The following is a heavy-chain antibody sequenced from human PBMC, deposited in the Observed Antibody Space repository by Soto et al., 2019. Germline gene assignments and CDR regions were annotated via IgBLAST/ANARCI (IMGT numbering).Heavy chain of an antibody. J-gene: IGHJ5*02. CDR3: AKDSSMVGRQPLLYSGGDWFDP. D-gene: IGHD2-2*02. CDR2: ISGSGGST. V-gene: IGHV3-23*01. CDR1: GFTFSSYA. Sequence: GGSLRLSCAASGFTFSSYAMSWVRQAPGKGLEWVSAISGSGGSTYYADSVKGRFTISRDNFKNTLYLQMNSLRAEDTAVYYCAKDSSMVGRQPLLYSGGDWFDPWGQGTLVTVSS.